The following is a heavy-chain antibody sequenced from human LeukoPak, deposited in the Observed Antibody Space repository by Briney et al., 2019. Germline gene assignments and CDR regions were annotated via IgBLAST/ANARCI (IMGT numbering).Heavy chain of an antibody. CDR2: IYYSGST. CDR1: GGSISSSSYY. J-gene: IGHJ4*02. CDR3: ARQEVRYDFWSGYYTVDY. Sequence: KPSETLSLTCTVSGGSISSSSYYWGWIRQPPGKGLEWIGSIYYSGSTYYNPSLKSRVTISVDTSKNQFSLKLSSVTAADTAVYYCARQEVRYDFWSGYYTVDYWGQGTLVTVSS. D-gene: IGHD3-3*01. V-gene: IGHV4-39*01.